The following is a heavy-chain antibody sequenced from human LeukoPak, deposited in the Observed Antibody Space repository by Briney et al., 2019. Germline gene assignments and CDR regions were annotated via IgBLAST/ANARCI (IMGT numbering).Heavy chain of an antibody. D-gene: IGHD3-3*01. CDR3: ARATEYYDFWSGYSYAFDI. J-gene: IGHJ3*02. V-gene: IGHV3-7*01. CDR1: GFTFSSYW. Sequence: GGSLRLSCAASGFTFSSYWMSWFRKAPGKGLEWVANIKQDGSEKYYVDSVKGRFTISRDNAKNSLYLQMNSLRAEDTAAYYCARATEYYDFWSGYSYAFDIWGQETMVTVSS. CDR2: IKQDGSEK.